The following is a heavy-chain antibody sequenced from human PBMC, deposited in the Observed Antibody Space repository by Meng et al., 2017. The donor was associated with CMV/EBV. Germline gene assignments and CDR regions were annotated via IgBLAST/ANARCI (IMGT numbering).Heavy chain of an antibody. V-gene: IGHV3-48*03. CDR2: ISSSGSTI. J-gene: IGHJ4*02. Sequence: GGSLRPSCVVSRFVFSNYEMNWVRQAPGKGLEWLSSISSSGSTIHYADSVKGRFTISRDNAKNSLYLQMNSLRAEDSGIYYCARVVVRSSSGVDYWDQGTLVTVSS. CDR1: RFVFSNYE. D-gene: IGHD2-21*01. CDR3: ARVVVRSSSGVDY.